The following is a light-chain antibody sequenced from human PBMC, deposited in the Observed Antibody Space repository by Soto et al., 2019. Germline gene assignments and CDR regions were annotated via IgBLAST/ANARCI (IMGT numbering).Light chain of an antibody. Sequence: DIQVTKSPSTVSAYVGERVTITCRASQTISSWLAWYQQKPGKAPKLLIYKASTLKSGVPSRFSGSGSGTEFTLTISSLQPDDFATYYCQHYNSYSEAFGQGTKVDI. CDR1: QTISSW. CDR3: QHYNSYSEA. V-gene: IGKV1-5*03. CDR2: KAS. J-gene: IGKJ1*01.